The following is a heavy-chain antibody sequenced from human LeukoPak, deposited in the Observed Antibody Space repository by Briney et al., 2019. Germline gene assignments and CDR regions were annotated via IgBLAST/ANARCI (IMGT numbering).Heavy chain of an antibody. J-gene: IGHJ2*01. CDR1: GFTFSSYS. CDR2: ISSSSSYI. CDR3: AKDTNWGARSYWYFDL. D-gene: IGHD7-27*01. V-gene: IGHV3-21*04. Sequence: PGGSLRLSCAASGFTFSSYSMNWVRQAPGKGLEWVSSISSSSSYIYYADSVKGRFTISRDNAKNTLYLQMNSLRAEDTAVYYCAKDTNWGARSYWYFDLWGRGTLVTVSS.